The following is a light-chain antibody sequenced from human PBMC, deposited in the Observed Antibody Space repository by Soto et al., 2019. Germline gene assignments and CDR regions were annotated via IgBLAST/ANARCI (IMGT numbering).Light chain of an antibody. CDR2: DAS. Sequence: ERVLTQSPDTLSLSPGETATLSCRASQSLDIYLAWYQQKPGQAPRLLVYDASNRAIGIPPRFSGSGSGTDFTLTISGLEPEHFAVYYCQQRTDFAFGGGTKVELK. CDR1: QSLDIY. J-gene: IGKJ4*01. CDR3: QQRTDFA. V-gene: IGKV3-11*01.